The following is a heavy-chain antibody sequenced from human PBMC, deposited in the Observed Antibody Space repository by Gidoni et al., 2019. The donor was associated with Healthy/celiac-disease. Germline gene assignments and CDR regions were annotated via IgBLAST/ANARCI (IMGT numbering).Heavy chain of an antibody. D-gene: IGHD2-15*01. V-gene: IGHV3-23*04. CDR3: AKIPKVGSCY. CDR1: GFTFSSYA. Sequence: EVQLVESGGALVQPGGSLSRSCAASGFTFSSYAMSWVGQAPGKGLGWISAISGSGGSTYYANSVKGRFTISRDNSKNTLYLQMNSLRAEDTAVYYCAKIPKVGSCYWGQGTLVTVSS. CDR2: ISGSGGST. J-gene: IGHJ4*02.